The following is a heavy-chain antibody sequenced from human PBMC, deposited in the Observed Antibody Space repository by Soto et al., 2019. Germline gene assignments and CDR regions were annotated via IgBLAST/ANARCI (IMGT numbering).Heavy chain of an antibody. CDR2: VKSSGGTT. V-gene: IGHV1-46*01. J-gene: IGHJ6*02. CDR1: GYTFTDYF. CDR3: ARDQFGSSSSYYYYGMDV. D-gene: IGHD6-6*01. Sequence: ASVKVSWKAYGYTFTDYFIHWVRQAPGQGLEWMGLVKSSGGTTVYAQEFQGRITMTTDKSTSTAYMELSSLRSEDTAVYYCARDQFGSSSSYYYYGMDVWGQGTTVTVSS.